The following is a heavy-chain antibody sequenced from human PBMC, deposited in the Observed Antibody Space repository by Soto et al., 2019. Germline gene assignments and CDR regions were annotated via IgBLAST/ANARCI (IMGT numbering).Heavy chain of an antibody. Sequence: EVQLLESGGGLVQPGGSLRLSCAASGITISNYHMSWVRQAPGKGLDWVSGISGSGDRTYYADSAKGRFTITKDISRNSLSLQLNSLGVDDTAVYFCVKDDGGYPSTAPHWGQGTLVTVSS. D-gene: IGHD3-22*01. CDR1: GITISNYH. J-gene: IGHJ4*02. CDR3: VKDDGGYPSTAPH. CDR2: ISGSGDRT. V-gene: IGHV3-23*01.